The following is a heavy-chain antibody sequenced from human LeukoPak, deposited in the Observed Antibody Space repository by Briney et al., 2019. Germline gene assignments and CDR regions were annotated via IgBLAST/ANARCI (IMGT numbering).Heavy chain of an antibody. CDR2: IWYDGSKK. CDR1: GFTFSSNG. V-gene: IGHV3-33*01. J-gene: IGHJ4*02. Sequence: PGRSLRLSCAASGFTFSSNGMHWVRQAPGKGLEWVALIWYDGSKKYYADSVEGRFTISRDNSKNTLYLQMNSLRAEDTAVYYCAREGWELRVDWGQGTLVTVSS. D-gene: IGHD1-26*01. CDR3: AREGWELRVD.